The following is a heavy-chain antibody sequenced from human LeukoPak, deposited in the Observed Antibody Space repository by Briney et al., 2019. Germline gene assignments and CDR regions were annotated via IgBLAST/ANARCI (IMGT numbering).Heavy chain of an antibody. Sequence: ASVKVSCKASGYTFTSYYMHWVRQAPGQGLEWMGIINPSGGSTSYAQKFQGRVTMTRDTSTSTVYMELSSQRSEDTAVYYCARDAPHSSGEGWFDPWGQGTLVTVSS. CDR2: INPSGGST. CDR1: GYTFTSYY. V-gene: IGHV1-46*01. CDR3: ARDAPHSSGEGWFDP. D-gene: IGHD6-19*01. J-gene: IGHJ5*02.